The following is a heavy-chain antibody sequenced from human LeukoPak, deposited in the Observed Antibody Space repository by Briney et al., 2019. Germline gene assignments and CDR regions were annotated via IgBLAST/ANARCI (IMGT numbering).Heavy chain of an antibody. Sequence: GGSLRLSCAASGFIFSDHAMDWVRQAPGKGLEWVGRIRNKANSYTTEYAASVQGRFTVSRDDSMNSLYLQMNCMKTEDTAVYYCTRLVGANDWGQGTLVTVSS. D-gene: IGHD1-26*01. CDR2: IRNKANSYTT. CDR1: GFIFSDHA. J-gene: IGHJ4*02. CDR3: TRLVGAND. V-gene: IGHV3-72*01.